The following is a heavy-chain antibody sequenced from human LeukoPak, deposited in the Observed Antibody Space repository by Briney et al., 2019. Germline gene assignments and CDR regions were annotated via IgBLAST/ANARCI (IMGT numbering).Heavy chain of an antibody. J-gene: IGHJ4*02. D-gene: IGHD3-3*02. CDR3: ARVQFWSGYSI. CDR2: IYTSGST. V-gene: IGHV4-61*02. CDR1: GGSISSGSYY. Sequence: SETLSLTCTVSGGSISSGSYYWSWIRQPAGKGLEWIGRIYTSGSTNYNPSLKSRVTISVDTSKNQFSLKLSSVTAADTAVYYCARVQFWSGYSIWGQGTLVTVSS.